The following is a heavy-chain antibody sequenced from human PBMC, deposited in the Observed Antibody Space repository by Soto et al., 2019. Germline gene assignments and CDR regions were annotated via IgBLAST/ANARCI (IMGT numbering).Heavy chain of an antibody. CDR3: AHRPYGDYPIDY. J-gene: IGHJ4*02. V-gene: IGHV2-5*02. Sequence: QITLKESGPTLVKPTQTLTLTCTFSGFSLSTSGVGVGWIRQPPGKALEWLALIYWDDDKRYSPSLKSRLTLTKDTSKNQVVLTMTNMDPVDTATYYCAHRPYGDYPIDYWGQGTLVTVSS. CDR1: GFSLSTSGVG. D-gene: IGHD4-17*01. CDR2: IYWDDDK.